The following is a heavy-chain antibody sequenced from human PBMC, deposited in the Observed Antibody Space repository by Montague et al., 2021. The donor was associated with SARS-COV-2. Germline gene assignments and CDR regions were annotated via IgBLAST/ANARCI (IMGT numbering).Heavy chain of an antibody. CDR1: GGSISDSNFH. CDR3: ARLRGGTPGEH. Sequence: SETLSLTCTLSGGSISDSNFHWGWIRQPPGKGLEWIGTLYYSGATYYNPSLKSRVTTSMDTSKNQFSLKLTSAIAADTAVYYCARLRGGTPGEHWGQGALVTVS. CDR2: LYYSGAT. J-gene: IGHJ4*02. D-gene: IGHD2-21*01. V-gene: IGHV4-39*07.